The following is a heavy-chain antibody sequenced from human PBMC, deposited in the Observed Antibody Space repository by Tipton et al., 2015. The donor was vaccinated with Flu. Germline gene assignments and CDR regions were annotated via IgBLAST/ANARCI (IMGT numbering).Heavy chain of an antibody. J-gene: IGHJ5*02. CDR2: VHYSGST. Sequence: LRLSCTVSGGSISSSSYHWGWIRQPPGMGLEWIGSVHYSGSTYQNPSLESRVTISVDTSKNQISLKLSSVTAADTAVYYCARYPESNYHWFGPWGQGALVTVSS. CDR1: GGSISSSSYH. D-gene: IGHD4-11*01. V-gene: IGHV4-39*07. CDR3: ARYPESNYHWFGP.